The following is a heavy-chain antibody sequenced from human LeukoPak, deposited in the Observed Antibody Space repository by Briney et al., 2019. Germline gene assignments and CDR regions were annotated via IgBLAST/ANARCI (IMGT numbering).Heavy chain of an antibody. D-gene: IGHD6-13*01. CDR3: AKDPLYSTSWYSYFDY. CDR1: GFTFSSYA. CDR2: ISYDGSNK. V-gene: IGHV3-30*04. Sequence: GGSLRLSCAASGFTFSSYAMHWVRQAPGKGLEWVAVISYDGSNKYYADSVKGRFTISRDNSKNTLYLQMNSLRAEDTAVYYCAKDPLYSTSWYSYFDYWGQGTLVTVSS. J-gene: IGHJ4*02.